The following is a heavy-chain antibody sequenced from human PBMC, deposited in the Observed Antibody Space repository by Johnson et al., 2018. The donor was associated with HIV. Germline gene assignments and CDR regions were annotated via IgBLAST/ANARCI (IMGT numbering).Heavy chain of an antibody. V-gene: IGHV3-13*01. J-gene: IGHJ3*02. Sequence: VQLVESGGGLVQPGESLRLSCAASGFTFNNYDMHWVRRATGKGLEWVSAIGPAGDTYYPGSVKGRFTISRENAKNSLYLQMNSLRAGDTAVYYCAREGMYSSYQGSFDIWGQGTMVTVSS. CDR3: AREGMYSSYQGSFDI. CDR1: GFTFNNYD. D-gene: IGHD6-6*01. CDR2: IGPAGDT.